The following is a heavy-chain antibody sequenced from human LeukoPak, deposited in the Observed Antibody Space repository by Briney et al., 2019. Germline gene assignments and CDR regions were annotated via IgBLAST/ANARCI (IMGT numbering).Heavy chain of an antibody. CDR2: ISGSGDST. CDR3: ARGSGFETGDY. Sequence: PGGSLRLSCAAPGFTFSSYAMSWVRQAPGKGLEWVSAISGSGDSTYYADSVKGRFTISRDNSKNTVYLQMNSLRVEDTAIYYCARGSGFETGDYWGQGTLVTVSS. V-gene: IGHV3-23*01. D-gene: IGHD5-12*01. CDR1: GFTFSSYA. J-gene: IGHJ4*02.